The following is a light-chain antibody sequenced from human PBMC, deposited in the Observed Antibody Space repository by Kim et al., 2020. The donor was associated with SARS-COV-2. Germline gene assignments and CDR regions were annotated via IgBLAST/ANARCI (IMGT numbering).Light chain of an antibody. V-gene: IGKV1-39*01. CDR1: QSISSY. Sequence: DIHMTQSPSSLSASVGDRVTITCRASQSISSYLNWYQQKPGKAPKPLIYAASSLQSGVPSRFSGSGSGTDFTLTISSLQPEDFETYHCQQSYSTPFTFGGGTKLEIK. CDR2: AAS. J-gene: IGKJ4*01. CDR3: QQSYSTPFT.